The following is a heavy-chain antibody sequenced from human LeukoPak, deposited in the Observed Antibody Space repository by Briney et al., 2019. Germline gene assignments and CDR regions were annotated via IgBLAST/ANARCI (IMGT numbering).Heavy chain of an antibody. Sequence: SETLSLTCAVSGYSISSGYYWGWIRQPPGKGLEWIGSIYHSGSTYYNPSLKSRVTISVDTSKNQFSLKLSSVTAADTAVYYCARQCSTSPVRFDPWGQGTLVTVSS. V-gene: IGHV4-38-2*01. D-gene: IGHD2-2*01. CDR3: ARQCSTSPVRFDP. CDR2: IYHSGST. CDR1: GYSISSGYY. J-gene: IGHJ5*02.